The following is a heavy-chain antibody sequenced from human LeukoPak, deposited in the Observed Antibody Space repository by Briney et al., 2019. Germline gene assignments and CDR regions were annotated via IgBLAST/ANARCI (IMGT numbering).Heavy chain of an antibody. CDR2: ISGSGGST. CDR3: AKGNDFWSGYTSDY. Sequence: GGSLRLSCAASGFTFSSYAMSWVRQAPGEGLEWVSAISGSGGSTYYADSVKGRFTISRDNSKNTLYLQMNSLRAEDTAVYYCAKGNDFWSGYTSDYWGQGTLVTVSS. CDR1: GFTFSSYA. D-gene: IGHD3-3*01. V-gene: IGHV3-23*01. J-gene: IGHJ4*02.